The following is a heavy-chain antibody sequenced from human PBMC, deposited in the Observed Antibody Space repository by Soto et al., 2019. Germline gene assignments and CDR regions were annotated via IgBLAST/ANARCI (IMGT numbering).Heavy chain of an antibody. Sequence: QLQLQESGSGLVKPSQTLSLTCAVSGGSISSGGYSWSWIRQPPGKGLEWIGYIYHSGSTYYNPSLNSAVTISVARSNNQFSLQLSSVTAADTAVYYRASGHQLVRHYWGQGTMVTVSS. D-gene: IGHD6-13*01. V-gene: IGHV4-30-2*01. CDR2: IYHSGST. CDR3: ASGHQLVRHY. J-gene: IGHJ4*02. CDR1: GGSISSGGYS.